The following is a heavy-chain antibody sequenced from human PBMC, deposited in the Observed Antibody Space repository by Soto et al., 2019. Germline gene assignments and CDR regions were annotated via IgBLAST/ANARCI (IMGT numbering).Heavy chain of an antibody. CDR3: ARVKSSSWYRGWFDP. V-gene: IGHV4-34*01. D-gene: IGHD6-13*01. Sequence: LSLTCAVYGGSFSAYYWSWIRQPPGKGLEWIGEINHSGSTNYNPSLKSRVTISVDTSKNQFSLKLSSVTAADTAVYYCARVKSSSWYRGWFDPWGQGTLVTVSS. CDR2: INHSGST. CDR1: GGSFSAYY. J-gene: IGHJ5*02.